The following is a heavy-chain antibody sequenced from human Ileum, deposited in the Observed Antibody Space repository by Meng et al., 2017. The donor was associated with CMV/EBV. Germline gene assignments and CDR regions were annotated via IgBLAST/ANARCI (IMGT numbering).Heavy chain of an antibody. J-gene: IGHJ4*02. CDR2: INPNSGGT. CDR3: ARAILLYYFDY. CDR1: GYTFTSYD. V-gene: IGHV1-2*02. D-gene: IGHD2-21*01. Sequence: ASVKVSCKASGYTFTSYDINWVRQATGQGLEWMGWINPNSGGTNYAQKFQGRVTMTRDTSISTAYMELSRLRSDDTAVYYCARAILLYYFDYWGQGTLVTVSS.